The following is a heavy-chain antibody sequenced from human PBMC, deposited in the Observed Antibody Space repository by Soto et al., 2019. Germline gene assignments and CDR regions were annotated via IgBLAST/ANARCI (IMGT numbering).Heavy chain of an antibody. D-gene: IGHD1-26*01. Sequence: EVQLLESGGGLVQPGGSLRLSCAASGFTFSSYAMRWVRQAPGKGLEWVSAISGSGGSTYYADSVKGRFTISRDNSKVTVYLQMNSLRGEDTAVYYCASRGSGCYYVYWGEGTLVTVSS. V-gene: IGHV3-23*01. CDR2: ISGSGGST. J-gene: IGHJ4*02. CDR1: GFTFSSYA. CDR3: ASRGSGCYYVY.